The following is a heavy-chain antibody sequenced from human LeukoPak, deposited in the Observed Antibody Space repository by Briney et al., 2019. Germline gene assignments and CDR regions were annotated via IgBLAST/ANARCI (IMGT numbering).Heavy chain of an antibody. CDR2: ISYDGSNR. CDR3: AKMEAWTTVTGSGVDY. J-gene: IGHJ4*02. Sequence: QSGGSLRLSCAASGFTFSSYAMHWVRQAPGKGLEWVAVISYDGSNRYYADSVKGRFTISRDNSKNTLYLQMNSLRAEDTAVHYCAKMEAWTTVTGSGVDYWGQGTPVTVSS. CDR1: GFTFSSYA. D-gene: IGHD4-17*01. V-gene: IGHV3-30-3*02.